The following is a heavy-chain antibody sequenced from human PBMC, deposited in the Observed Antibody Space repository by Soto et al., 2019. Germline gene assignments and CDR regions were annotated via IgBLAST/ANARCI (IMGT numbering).Heavy chain of an antibody. CDR3: AFYVSGYPPGY. V-gene: IGHV2-5*01. CDR2: IYWNDDK. Sequence: ASGPPPVACRQALTLTCPFSEFSLRTSGVCVGWIRQPPGKALEWLALIYWNDDKRYSPSLKSRLTITKDTSKNQVVLTMTNMDPVDTATYYSAFYVSGYPPGYWGQGTLVTVSS. D-gene: IGHD3-22*01. CDR1: EFSLRTSGVC. J-gene: IGHJ4*02.